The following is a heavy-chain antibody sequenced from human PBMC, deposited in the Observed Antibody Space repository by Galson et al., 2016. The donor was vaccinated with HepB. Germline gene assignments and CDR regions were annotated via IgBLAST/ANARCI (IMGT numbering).Heavy chain of an antibody. CDR2: IYYTGST. D-gene: IGHD3-10*01. CDR1: GASVTSNRHY. CDR3: ARGTDGLGSPYFDY. J-gene: IGHJ4*02. Sequence: ETLSLTCTVSGASVTSNRHYWTWIRQPPGKGLEWIGYIYYTGSTTYSPSLKSRVSISLDTSRSQFSLNLTSVTAADTAVYFCARGTDGLGSPYFDYWGQGALVTVSS. V-gene: IGHV4-61*01.